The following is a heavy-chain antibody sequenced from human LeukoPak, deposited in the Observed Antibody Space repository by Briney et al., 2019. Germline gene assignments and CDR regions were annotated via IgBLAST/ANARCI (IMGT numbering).Heavy chain of an antibody. Sequence: SETLSLTCSVSGGSISSSSWWSWVRQPPGKGLEWIGEIYQSGSTNYNPTLKSRVTMSVDKSRNQFSLSLTSVTAADTAVYYCARGFGDWGLSWFDPWGQGTLVTVSS. CDR2: IYQSGST. CDR3: ARGFGDWGLSWFDP. D-gene: IGHD3-10*01. J-gene: IGHJ5*02. V-gene: IGHV4-4*02. CDR1: GGSISSSSW.